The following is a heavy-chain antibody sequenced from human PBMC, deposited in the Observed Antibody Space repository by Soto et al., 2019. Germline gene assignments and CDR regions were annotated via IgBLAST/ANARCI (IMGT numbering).Heavy chain of an antibody. CDR3: SRFRLSVVWERRDRNWFDP. V-gene: IGHV4-39*01. Sequence: SETLYLTCTVSGGSISSSSYYLGWIRLPPRKGLEWIGSLYYSGSTYYNPSLKSRVTISVDTSKNQYSLKLSSVTAADTAVYYCSRFRLSVVWERRDRNWFDPLAQGTLVIVSS. CDR2: LYYSGST. J-gene: IGHJ5*02. CDR1: GGSISSSSYY. D-gene: IGHD1-26*01.